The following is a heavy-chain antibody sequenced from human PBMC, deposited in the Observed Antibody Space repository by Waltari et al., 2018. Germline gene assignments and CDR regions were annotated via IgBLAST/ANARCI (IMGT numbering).Heavy chain of an antibody. D-gene: IGHD3-16*01. J-gene: IGHJ6*02. CDR1: GFTCSGFW. Sequence: EVQLVESGGGFVQPGGSLRLSCAASGFTCSGFWMRWVRQAPGKGLEWVGNIYKDGTVTNYMDSVKGRFTTSRDNARNSLYLQMNSLRVDDTAVYYCVRDDDGGMGAVWGQGTTVIVSS. CDR3: VRDDDGGMGAV. CDR2: IYKDGTVT. V-gene: IGHV3-7*01.